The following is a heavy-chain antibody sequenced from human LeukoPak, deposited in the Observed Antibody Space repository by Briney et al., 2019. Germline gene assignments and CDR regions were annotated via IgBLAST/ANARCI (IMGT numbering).Heavy chain of an antibody. D-gene: IGHD3-22*01. CDR3: ARRADSSGYWFDY. J-gene: IGHJ4*02. Sequence: GGSLRLSCAASGFTFSSYAMSWVRQAPGKGLEWVSAISGSGGSTYYADSVKGRFTISRDNSKNTVYLQMNSLRADDTALYYCARRADSSGYWFDYWGQGPLVTVSS. CDR1: GFTFSSYA. V-gene: IGHV3-23*01. CDR2: ISGSGGST.